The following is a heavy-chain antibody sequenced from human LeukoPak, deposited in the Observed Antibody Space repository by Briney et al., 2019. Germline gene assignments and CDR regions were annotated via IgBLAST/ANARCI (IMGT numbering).Heavy chain of an antibody. V-gene: IGHV3-30*03. CDR1: GFTFSSYS. CDR3: ARDERRVMDV. CDR2: ISYDGSNK. Sequence: GGSLRLSCAASGFTFSSYSMNWVRQAPGKGLEWVAVISYDGSNKYYADSVKGRFTISRDNSKNTLYLQMNSPRAEDTAVYYCARDERRVMDVWGQGTTVTVSS. J-gene: IGHJ6*02.